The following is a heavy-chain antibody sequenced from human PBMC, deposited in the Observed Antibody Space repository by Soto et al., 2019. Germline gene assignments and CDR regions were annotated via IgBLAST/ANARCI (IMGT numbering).Heavy chain of an antibody. V-gene: IGHV5-51*01. J-gene: IGHJ6*02. Sequence: GESLKISCKGSGYSFTTYWIGWVRQMPGRGLEWMGIIYPGDSVTRYSPSFQGQVTILADKSISTAYLQWSSLKASDTAVYFCARHRGYQRLRYGMDVWGQGTTVTVSS. CDR3: ARHRGYQRLRYGMDV. D-gene: IGHD2-2*01. CDR1: GYSFTTYW. CDR2: IYPGDSVT.